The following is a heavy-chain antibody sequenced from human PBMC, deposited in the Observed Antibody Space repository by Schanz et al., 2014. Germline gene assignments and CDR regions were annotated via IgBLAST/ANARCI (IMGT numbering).Heavy chain of an antibody. CDR2: IHYSGNT. J-gene: IGHJ4*02. Sequence: QVQLQESGPGLVKSSETLSLTCTVSGGSVSTYYWHWIRQPPGKGLEWIGYIHYSGNTNYNPSLKSRVTISLDTSKTQFSLKVNSVTAADPAAYYCAREYSSFDYWGQGTLVTVSS. CDR1: GGSVSTYY. V-gene: IGHV4-59*02. CDR3: AREYSSFDY. D-gene: IGHD6-19*01.